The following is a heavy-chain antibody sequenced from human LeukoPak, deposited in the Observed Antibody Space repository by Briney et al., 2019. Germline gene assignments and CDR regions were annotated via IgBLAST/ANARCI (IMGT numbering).Heavy chain of an antibody. CDR1: GGSISSGGYY. D-gene: IGHD3-10*01. Sequence: PSETLSLTCTVSGGSISSGGYYWSWIRQPPGKGLEWIGYIYYSGSTYYNPSLKSRVTISVDTSKNQFSLKLSSVTAADTAVYYCARYYYGPVEAFDIWGQGTMVTVSS. J-gene: IGHJ3*02. V-gene: IGHV4-30-4*01. CDR3: ARYYYGPVEAFDI. CDR2: IYYSGST.